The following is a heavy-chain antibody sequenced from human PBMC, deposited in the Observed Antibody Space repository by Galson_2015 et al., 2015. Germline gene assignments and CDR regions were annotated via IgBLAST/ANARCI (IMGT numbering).Heavy chain of an antibody. V-gene: IGHV3-48*02. CDR2: ISSSSSTI. D-gene: IGHD3-22*01. J-gene: IGHJ4*02. Sequence: SLRLSCAASGLTFSDYSMNWVRQAPGKGLEWVSYISSSSSTIYYADSVKGRFTISRDNAKNSLYLQMNSLRDEDTAVYYCARNYYDSSGYYSHFDYWGQGTLVTVSS. CDR3: ARNYYDSSGYYSHFDY. CDR1: GLTFSDYS.